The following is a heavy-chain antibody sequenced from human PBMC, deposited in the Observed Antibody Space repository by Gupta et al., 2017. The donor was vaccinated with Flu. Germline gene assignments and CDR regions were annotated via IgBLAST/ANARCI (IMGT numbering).Heavy chain of an antibody. Sequence: QVQLQESGPGLVKPSETLSLTCTVSGGSISSYYWSWIRQPAGKGLEWIGRIYTSGSTNYNPSLKSRVTMSVDTSKNQFSLKLSSVTAADTAVYYCARLVVAATHTFGDDYYYGMDVWGQGTTVTVSS. CDR2: IYTSGST. D-gene: IGHD2-15*01. CDR1: GGSISSYY. CDR3: ARLVVAATHTFGDDYYYGMDV. V-gene: IGHV4-4*07. J-gene: IGHJ6*02.